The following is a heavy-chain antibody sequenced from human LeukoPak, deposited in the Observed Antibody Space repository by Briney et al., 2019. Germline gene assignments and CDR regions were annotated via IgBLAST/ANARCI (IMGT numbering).Heavy chain of an antibody. CDR3: ASENNTYYYGSGSFDP. CDR2: IYYSGST. J-gene: IGHJ5*02. CDR1: GGSISSSSYY. Sequence: PSETLSLTCTVSGGSISSSSYYWGWIRQPPGKGLEWIGSIYYSGSTYYNPSLKSRVTISVDTSKNQFSLKLSSVTAADTAVYYCASENNTYYYGSGSFDPWGQGTLVTVSS. D-gene: IGHD3-10*01. V-gene: IGHV4-39*01.